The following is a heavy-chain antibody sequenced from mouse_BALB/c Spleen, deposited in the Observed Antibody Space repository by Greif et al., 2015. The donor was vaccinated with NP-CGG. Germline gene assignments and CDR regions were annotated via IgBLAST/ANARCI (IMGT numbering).Heavy chain of an antibody. J-gene: IGHJ3*01. CDR2: INPSNGRT. CDR3: ARFGYYEAY. CDR1: GYTFTSYW. V-gene: IGHV1S81*02. Sequence: QVQLQQSGAELVKPGASVKLSCKASGYTFTSYWMHWVKQRPGQGLEWIGEINPSNGRTNYNEKFKSKATLTVDKSSSTAYMQLSSLTSEDSAVYYCARFGYYEAYWGQGTLVSVSA. D-gene: IGHD2-3*01.